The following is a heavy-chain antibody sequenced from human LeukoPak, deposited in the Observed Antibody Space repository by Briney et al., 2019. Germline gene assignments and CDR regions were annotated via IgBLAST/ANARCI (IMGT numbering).Heavy chain of an antibody. CDR3: ATSITMIVVVTAPGAFDI. Sequence: GESLKISCKGSGYSFTSYWIGWVRQMPGKGLEWMGIIYPGDSDTRYSPSFQGQVTISADKSISTAYLQWSSLKASDTAMYYCATSITMIVVVTAPGAFDIWGQGTMVTVSS. J-gene: IGHJ3*02. CDR2: IYPGDSDT. CDR1: GYSFTSYW. V-gene: IGHV5-51*01. D-gene: IGHD3-22*01.